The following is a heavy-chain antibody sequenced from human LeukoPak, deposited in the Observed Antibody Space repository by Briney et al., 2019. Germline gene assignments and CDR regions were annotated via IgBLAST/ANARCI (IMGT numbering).Heavy chain of an antibody. CDR2: INPNSGGT. D-gene: IGHD3-3*01. Sequence: ASVKVSCKASGYTFTGYYMHWVRQAPGQGLEWMGWINPNSGGTNYAQKFQGRVTMTRDTSISTAYMELSRLRSDDTAVYYCARGTGYDSWSGPICDYWGQGTLVTVSS. V-gene: IGHV1-2*02. CDR1: GYTFTGYY. CDR3: ARGTGYDSWSGPICDY. J-gene: IGHJ4*02.